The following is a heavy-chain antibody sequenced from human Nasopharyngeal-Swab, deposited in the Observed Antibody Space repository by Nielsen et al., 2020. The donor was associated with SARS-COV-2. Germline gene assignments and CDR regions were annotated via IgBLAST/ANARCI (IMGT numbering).Heavy chain of an antibody. Sequence: GESLKISCKPSGFPLASYALTWVRQAPGRGLEWLGFIATNTYGGTAKYAASVRDRFSISRDDSRNVAYLQMDRLTLDDTALYHCVRSQKAFDVWGQGAMVTVSS. CDR1: GFPLASYA. V-gene: IGHV3-49*02. D-gene: IGHD3-10*01. CDR3: VRSQKAFDV. CDR2: IATNTYGGTA. J-gene: IGHJ3*01.